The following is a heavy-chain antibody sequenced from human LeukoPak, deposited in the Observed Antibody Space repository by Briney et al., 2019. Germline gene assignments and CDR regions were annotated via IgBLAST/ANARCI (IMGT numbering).Heavy chain of an antibody. CDR1: GNSFGDYY. CDR3: ARFKPSGGDCYSSGVWAFDI. CDR2: IYTSGST. Sequence: PSETLSLTCTVSGNSFGDYYWSWIRQPAGKGLEWIGRIYTSGSTTYNPSLKSRVTMSVDTSKSQFSLNLMSVTAADTAVYYCARFKPSGGDCYSSGVWAFDIWGQGTMVTVSS. V-gene: IGHV4-4*07. D-gene: IGHD2-21*02. J-gene: IGHJ3*02.